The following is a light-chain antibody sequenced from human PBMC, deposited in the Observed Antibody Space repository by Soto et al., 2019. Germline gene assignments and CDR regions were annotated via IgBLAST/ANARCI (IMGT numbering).Light chain of an antibody. CDR2: RAS. J-gene: IGKJ1*01. Sequence: EIVLTQSPGTLSLSPGERATLSCRASQSVSSSYLAWYQQKPGQAPRLLIYRASSRATGIPDRFSGSGSGADFTLTISRLECEDFAVYYCQQYGSYWTFGQGTKVEIK. V-gene: IGKV3-20*01. CDR3: QQYGSYWT. CDR1: QSVSSSY.